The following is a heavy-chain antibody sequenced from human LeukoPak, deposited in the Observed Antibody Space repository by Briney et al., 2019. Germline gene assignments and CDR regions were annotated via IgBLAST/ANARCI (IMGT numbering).Heavy chain of an antibody. CDR3: ARSGRVQLEWRFDY. CDR1: GFTFSSYG. D-gene: IGHD1-1*01. V-gene: IGHV3-33*01. J-gene: IGHJ4*02. Sequence: PGGSLRLSCAASGFTFSSYGMHWVRQAPGKGLEWVAVIWYDGSNKYYADPVKGRFTISRDNSKNTLYLQMNSLRAEDTAVYYCARSGRVQLEWRFDYWGQGTLVTVSS. CDR2: IWYDGSNK.